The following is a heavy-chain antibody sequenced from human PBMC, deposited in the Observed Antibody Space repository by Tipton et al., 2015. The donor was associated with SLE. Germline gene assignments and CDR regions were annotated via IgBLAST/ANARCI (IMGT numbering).Heavy chain of an antibody. J-gene: IGHJ3*02. CDR2: IYYSGGA. CDR1: GGSITSGDHY. D-gene: IGHD2-21*01. V-gene: IGHV4-31*03. CDR3: ARGTSCSDDCLLTAYSFDI. Sequence: TLSLTCTVSGGSITSGDHYWSWIRQHPGKGLEWIGYIYYSGGAYYNPSLKSRLTILVDTSKNQFSLEVTSVTAADTAVYYCARGTSCSDDCLLTAYSFDIWGQGRMVTVSS.